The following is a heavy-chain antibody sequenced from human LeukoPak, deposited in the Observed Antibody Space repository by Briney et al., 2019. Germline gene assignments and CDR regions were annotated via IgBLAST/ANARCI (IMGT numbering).Heavy chain of an antibody. D-gene: IGHD1-26*01. CDR2: ISYNSNSI. J-gene: IGHJ4*02. CDR1: GFTFSDYA. Sequence: PGRSLRLSCAASGFTFSDYAMHWVRQAPGSGLEWVSGISYNSNSIVYADSVKGRFTISRDNAKNSLYLQMNSLRAEDTAVYYCARDSFNSPKIVGATGPLDYWGQGTLVTVSS. CDR3: ARDSFNSPKIVGATGPLDY. V-gene: IGHV3-9*01.